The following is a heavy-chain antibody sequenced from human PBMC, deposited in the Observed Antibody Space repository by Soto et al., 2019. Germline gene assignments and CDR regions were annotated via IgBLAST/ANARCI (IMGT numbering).Heavy chain of an antibody. CDR2: ISSSSSYI. V-gene: IGHV3-21*01. J-gene: IGHJ6*03. CDR3: IASVRGVIRGVDYMDV. D-gene: IGHD3-10*02. CDR1: GFTFSSYS. Sequence: EVQLVESGGGLVKPGGSPRLSCAASGFTFSSYSMNWVRQAPGKGLEWVSSISSSSSYIYYADSVKGRFTISRDNAKNSLYLQMNSLRAEDTAVYYCIASVRGVIRGVDYMDVWGKGTTVTVSS.